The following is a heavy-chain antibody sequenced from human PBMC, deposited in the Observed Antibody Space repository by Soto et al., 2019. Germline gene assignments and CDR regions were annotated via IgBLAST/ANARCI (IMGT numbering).Heavy chain of an antibody. CDR2: ISAYNGNT. Sequence: QVQLVQSGAEVKKPGASVKVSCKASGYTFTSYGISWVRQAPGQGLEWMGWISAYNGNTNYAQKLQGRVTMTTDTSTSTAYMELRSLRSDDTAVYYCARRIEGHNWTPGWYYYYYMDVWGKGTTVTVSS. J-gene: IGHJ6*03. CDR1: GYTFTSYG. D-gene: IGHD1-20*01. CDR3: ARRIEGHNWTPGWYYYYYMDV. V-gene: IGHV1-18*01.